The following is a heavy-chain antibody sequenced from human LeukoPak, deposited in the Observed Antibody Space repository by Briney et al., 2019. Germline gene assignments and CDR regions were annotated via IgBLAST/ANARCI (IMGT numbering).Heavy chain of an antibody. D-gene: IGHD7-27*01. J-gene: IGHJ4*02. V-gene: IGHV3-15*01. CDR2: IKSKTDGGTT. Sequence: GGSLRLYCSVSGFTVSVYYMSWVRQAPGKGLEWVGRIKSKTDGGTTDYAAPVKGRFTISRDDSKNTLYLQMNSLKTEDTAVYYCTTNWVFDYWGQGTLVTVSS. CDR1: GFTVSVYY. CDR3: TTNWVFDY.